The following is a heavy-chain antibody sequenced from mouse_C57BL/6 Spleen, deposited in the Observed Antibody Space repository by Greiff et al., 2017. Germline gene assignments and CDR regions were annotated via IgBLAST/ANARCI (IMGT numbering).Heavy chain of an antibody. V-gene: IGHV1-15*01. CDR1: GYTFTDYE. D-gene: IGHD2-2*01. CDR2: IDPETGGT. CDR3: TRERGYDGYFDC. Sequence: QVQLQQSGAELVRPGASVTLSCKASGYTFTDYEMHWVKQTPVHGLEWIGAIDPETGGTAYNQKFKGKAILTADKSSSTAYMELRSLTSEDSAVYYCTRERGYDGYFDCWGQGTTLTVSS. J-gene: IGHJ2*01.